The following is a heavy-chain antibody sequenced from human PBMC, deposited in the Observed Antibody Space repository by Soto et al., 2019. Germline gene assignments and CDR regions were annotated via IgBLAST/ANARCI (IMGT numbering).Heavy chain of an antibody. CDR1: GFPFTSFF. J-gene: IGHJ4*02. V-gene: IGHV1-46*01. CDR2: INPSRGGA. CDR3: VRAPKFFDI. Sequence: GASVKVSCKSSGFPFTSFFIHWVRQAPGQGLEWMGVINPSRGGAHYAQKFQGRLTLSRDTSSSTVYMDLSSLTSEDTALYYCVRAPKFFDIWGQGTLVTVSS.